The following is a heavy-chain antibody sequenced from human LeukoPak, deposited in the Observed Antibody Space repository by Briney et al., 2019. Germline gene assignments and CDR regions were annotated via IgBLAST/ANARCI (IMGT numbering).Heavy chain of an antibody. CDR1: GFTFSSYS. D-gene: IGHD3-3*01. CDR3: ARNPLRFLEWSTLSLYFDY. Sequence: GGSLRLSCAASGFTFSSYSMNWVRQAPGKVLEWVAYISSSISTIYYADSVKGRFTISRDNAKNSLYLQMNSLRAGDTAVYYCARNPLRFLEWSTLSLYFDYWGQGTLVTVSS. J-gene: IGHJ4*02. V-gene: IGHV3-48*04. CDR2: ISSSISTI.